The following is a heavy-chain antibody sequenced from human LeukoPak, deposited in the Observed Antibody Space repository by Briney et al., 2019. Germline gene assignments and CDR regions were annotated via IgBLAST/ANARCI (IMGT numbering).Heavy chain of an antibody. J-gene: IGHJ4*02. Sequence: GGYLRLSSAASGFTFSSYRMSWVRPAPGKGLEWGANINEDEGNRYYVDSVKGPFTISRDNAKNVLYLHMNNLRAEERAVYYCARDGPRGESDYWGQGTLVTVPS. CDR1: GFTFSSYR. CDR2: INEDEGNR. CDR3: ARDGPRGESDY. V-gene: IGHV3-7*01. D-gene: IGHD3-16*01.